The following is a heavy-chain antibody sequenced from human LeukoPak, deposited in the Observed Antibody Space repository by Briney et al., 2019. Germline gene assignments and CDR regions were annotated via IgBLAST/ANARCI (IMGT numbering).Heavy chain of an antibody. D-gene: IGHD3-9*01. CDR1: GGSISSITYS. V-gene: IGHV4-39*07. J-gene: IGHJ4*02. Sequence: SETLSLTCTVSGGSISSITYSWGWIRQPPGKGLEWNGNIYYSGSTFYNPSLKSRVTISLDTSKHQFSLKLTSVTAADTAVYYCAREWDTSSFDPRASGDHWGQGTPVTVSS. CDR3: AREWDTSSFDPRASGDH. CDR2: IYYSGST.